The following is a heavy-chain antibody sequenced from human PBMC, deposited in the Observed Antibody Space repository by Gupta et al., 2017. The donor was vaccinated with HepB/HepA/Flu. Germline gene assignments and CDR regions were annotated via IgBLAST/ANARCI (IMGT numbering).Heavy chain of an antibody. D-gene: IGHD1-26*01. CDR1: GFTFSRYA. V-gene: IGHV3-23*01. CDR3: AKFNSGTYSLIYFYAYYMDV. Sequence: EVQLLESGGGLLQPGGSLRISCTASGFTFSRYAMAWVGQAPGKGLEWVSIISGTGISTYYADSVKGRFTISRDNSKNTLYLQMNSLRAEDTAEYYCAKFNSGTYSLIYFYAYYMDVWGKGTTVTVSS. J-gene: IGHJ6*03. CDR2: ISGTGIST.